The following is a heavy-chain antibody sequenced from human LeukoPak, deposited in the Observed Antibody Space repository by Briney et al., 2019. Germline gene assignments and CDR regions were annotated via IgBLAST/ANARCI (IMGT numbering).Heavy chain of an antibody. CDR3: ARLYYDSSGYYQICYFDY. J-gene: IGHJ4*02. Sequence: SETLSLTCTVSGGSISSSSYYWGWIRQPPGKGLEWIGGIYYSGSTYYNPSLKSRVTISVDTSKNQFSLNLSSVTAADTAVYYCARLYYDSSGYYQICYFDYWGQGTLVTVSS. CDR1: GGSISSSSYY. V-gene: IGHV4-39*01. D-gene: IGHD3-22*01. CDR2: IYYSGST.